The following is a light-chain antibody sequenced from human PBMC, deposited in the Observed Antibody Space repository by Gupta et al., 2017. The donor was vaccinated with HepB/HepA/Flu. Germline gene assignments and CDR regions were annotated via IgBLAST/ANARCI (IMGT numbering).Light chain of an antibody. J-gene: IGLJ3*02. CDR1: SSNIGGNT. CDR3: AAWDDSLNGWV. V-gene: IGLV1-44*01. CDR2: SNN. Sequence: QSVLTQPPSASGTPGQRVTFSCSGGSSNIGGNTVNWYQQLPGTAPKLLIYSNNKRPSGVPERFSGSKSGTSASLSISGLLAEDEADYYCAAWDDSLNGWVFGGGTKLTVL.